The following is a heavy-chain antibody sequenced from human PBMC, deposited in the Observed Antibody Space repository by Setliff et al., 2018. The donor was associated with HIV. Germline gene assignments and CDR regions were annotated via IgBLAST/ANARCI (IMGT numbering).Heavy chain of an antibody. J-gene: IGHJ4*02. D-gene: IGHD2-21*02. CDR1: GGSISSGAYY. CDR3: ARQQTALFVDY. V-gene: IGHV4-61*02. Sequence: SETLSLTCTVSGGSISSGAYYWSWIRQPAGKGLEWIGRFYTSGGTKYNPSLKSRITISVDTSKKQFSLKLTSVTAADTAVYYCARQQTALFVDYWGQGTLVTVSS. CDR2: FYTSGGT.